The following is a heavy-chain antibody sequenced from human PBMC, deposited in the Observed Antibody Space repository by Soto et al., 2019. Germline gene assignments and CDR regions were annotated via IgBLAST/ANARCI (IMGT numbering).Heavy chain of an antibody. V-gene: IGHV3-21*01. Sequence: PGGSLRLSCAASGFTFSSYSMNWVRQAPGKGLEWVSSISSSSSYTYYADSVKGRFTISRDNAKNSLYLQMNSLRVEDTAVYYCARGYYYDSSERFDYWGQGTLVTVSS. CDR1: GFTFSSYS. J-gene: IGHJ4*02. CDR2: ISSSSSYT. CDR3: ARGYYYDSSERFDY. D-gene: IGHD3-22*01.